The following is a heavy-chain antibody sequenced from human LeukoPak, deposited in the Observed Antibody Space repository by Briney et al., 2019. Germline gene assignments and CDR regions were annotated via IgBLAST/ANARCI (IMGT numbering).Heavy chain of an antibody. V-gene: IGHV4-31*03. D-gene: IGHD6-19*01. J-gene: IGHJ4*02. CDR3: ARERALAGYFDY. Sequence: SQTLSLTCTVSGGSISSGGYYWSWIRQHPGKGLEWIGYTYYSGSTYYNPSLKSRVTISVDTSKNQFSLKLSSVTAADTAVYYCARERALAGYFDYWGQGTLVTVSS. CDR2: TYYSGST. CDR1: GGSISSGGYY.